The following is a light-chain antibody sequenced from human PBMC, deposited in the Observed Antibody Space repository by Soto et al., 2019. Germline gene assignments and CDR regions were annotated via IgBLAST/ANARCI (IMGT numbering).Light chain of an antibody. V-gene: IGKV3-15*01. CDR3: RQFNNWPWT. CDR1: QSVSSN. Sequence: EIVMTQSPATPSVSPGSRPTLSCRASQSVSSNLAWYQQKPGQAPRPPIYGAPTRATGVQASFGGVGSGTEVILPFSSLQPEEVAVYSCRQFNNWPWTLGQGTKV. J-gene: IGKJ1*01. CDR2: GAP.